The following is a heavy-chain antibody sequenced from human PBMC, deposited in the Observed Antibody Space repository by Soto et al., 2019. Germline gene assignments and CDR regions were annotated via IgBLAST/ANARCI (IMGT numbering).Heavy chain of an antibody. CDR2: IYSGGST. CDR1: GFSVTANY. Sequence: EVQVVESGGGLIQPGGSLRLSCEVSGFSVTANYMSWVRQAPEKGLEWVSFIYSGGSTYYVDSVKGRFSISRDISKNTLYLQMNSLRAEDTAVYYCHGYGYWGQGTLVTVSS. D-gene: IGHD5-12*01. J-gene: IGHJ4*02. V-gene: IGHV3-53*01. CDR3: HGYGY.